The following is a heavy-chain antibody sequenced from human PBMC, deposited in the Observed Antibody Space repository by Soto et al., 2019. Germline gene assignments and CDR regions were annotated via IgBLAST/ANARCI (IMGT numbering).Heavy chain of an antibody. CDR2: IYWDDDK. CDR1: GFSLSTSGVG. CDR3: AHRPSYCSGGSCYSGFDY. V-gene: IGHV2-5*02. D-gene: IGHD2-15*01. J-gene: IGHJ4*02. Sequence: SGPTLVNPTQTLTLTCTFSGFSLSTSGVGVDWIRQPPGKALEWLALIYWDDDKRYSPSLKSRLTITKDTSKNQVVLTMTNMDPVDTATYYCAHRPSYCSGGSCYSGFDYWGQGTLVT.